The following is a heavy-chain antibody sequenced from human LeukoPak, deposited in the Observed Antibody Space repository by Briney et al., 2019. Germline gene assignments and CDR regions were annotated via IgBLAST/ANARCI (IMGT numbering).Heavy chain of an antibody. CDR2: INPSGGST. V-gene: IGHV1-46*01. D-gene: IGHD3-10*01. CDR3: ARVTVTMVREGAFDI. CDR1: GYTFTSYY. J-gene: IGHJ3*02. Sequence: GASVKVSCKASGYTFTSYYMHWVRQAPGQGLEWMGIINPSGGSTSYAQKFQGRVTMTRDTSTSTVYMELSSLRSEDTAVYYCARVTVTMVREGAFDIWGQGTMVTVSS.